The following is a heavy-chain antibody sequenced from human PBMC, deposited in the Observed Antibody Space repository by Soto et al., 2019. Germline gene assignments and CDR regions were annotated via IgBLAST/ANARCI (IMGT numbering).Heavy chain of an antibody. CDR3: AHRRVTDQIFDY. CDR2: IYWDDDK. V-gene: IGHV2-5*02. Sequence: QITLKESGPTLVKPTQTLTLTCTFSGFSLSTSGVGVGWIRQPPRKALEWLALIYWDDDKRYSPSLKSRLTITKDTSKNQVVLTMTNMDPVDTATYYCAHRRVTDQIFDYWGQGTLVTVSS. J-gene: IGHJ4*02. D-gene: IGHD2-21*02. CDR1: GFSLSTSGVG.